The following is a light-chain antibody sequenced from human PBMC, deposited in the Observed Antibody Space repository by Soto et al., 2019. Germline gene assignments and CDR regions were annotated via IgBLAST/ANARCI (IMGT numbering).Light chain of an antibody. J-gene: IGLJ3*02. CDR1: SSDVGGYNH. CDR2: EVS. Sequence: QSALTQPASVSGSPGQSITISCTGTSSDVGGYNHVSWYQQHSGKAPQLMIYEVSNRPSGVSNRFSGSKSGNTASLTISGLQAEDEADYYCNSYTSSSTWVFGGGTKVTVL. V-gene: IGLV2-14*01. CDR3: NSYTSSSTWV.